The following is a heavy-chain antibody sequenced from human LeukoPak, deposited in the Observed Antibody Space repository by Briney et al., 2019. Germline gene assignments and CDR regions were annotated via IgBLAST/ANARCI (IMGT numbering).Heavy chain of an antibody. CDR1: GGSISSSSYY. V-gene: IGHV4-61*01. CDR3: ARLLAVADWFDP. J-gene: IGHJ5*02. D-gene: IGHD6-19*01. Sequence: SETLSLTCTVSGGSISSSSYYWSWIRQPPGKGLEWIGYIYYSGSTNYNPSLKSRVTISVDTSKNQFSLKLSSVTAADTAVYYCARLLAVADWFDPWGQGTLVTVSS. CDR2: IYYSGST.